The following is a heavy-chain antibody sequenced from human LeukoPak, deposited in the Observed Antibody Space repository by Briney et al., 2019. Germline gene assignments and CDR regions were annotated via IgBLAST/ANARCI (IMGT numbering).Heavy chain of an antibody. D-gene: IGHD3-10*01. CDR1: GFTFSSYA. Sequence: PGGSLRLSCEASGFTFSSYAMTWVRQAPGRGLEWVSLIYSGGSTYYADSVKGRFAISRDNSKNTLYLQMNSLRAEDTAVYYCANEKGYYGSGNPGGFDYWGQGTLVTVSP. CDR2: IYSGGST. CDR3: ANEKGYYGSGNPGGFDY. J-gene: IGHJ4*02. V-gene: IGHV3-66*01.